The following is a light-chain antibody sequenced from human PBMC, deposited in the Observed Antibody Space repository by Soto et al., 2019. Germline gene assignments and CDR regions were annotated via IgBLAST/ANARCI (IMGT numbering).Light chain of an antibody. CDR2: GAS. J-gene: IGKJ1*01. V-gene: IGKV3-15*01. CDR3: QQYNNWPRT. CDR1: QSVSSN. Sequence: ETMMTQSPDTLSVSLGERATLSCRASQSVSSNLAWYQQKPGQAPRLLIYGASTRATGIPARFSGSGSGTEFTLTINSLQSEDFAVYHCQQYNNWPRTFGQGTKVDIK.